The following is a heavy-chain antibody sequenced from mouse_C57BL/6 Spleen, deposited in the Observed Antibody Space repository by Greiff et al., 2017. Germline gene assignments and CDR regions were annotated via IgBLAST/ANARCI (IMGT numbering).Heavy chain of an antibody. CDR1: GYTFTSYW. D-gene: IGHD1-1*01. V-gene: IGHV1-69*01. Sequence: QVQLQQPGAELVMPGASVKLSCKASGYTFTSYWMHWVKQRPGQGLEWIGEIDPSDSYTNYNQKFKGKSTLTVDKSSSTAYMQLSSLTSEDSAVYYCARGGSSYVGKWFAYWGQGTLVTVSA. J-gene: IGHJ3*01. CDR2: IDPSDSYT. CDR3: ARGGSSYVGKWFAY.